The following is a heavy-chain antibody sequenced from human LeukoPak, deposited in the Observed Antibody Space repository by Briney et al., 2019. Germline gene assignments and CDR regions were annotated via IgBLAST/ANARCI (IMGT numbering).Heavy chain of an antibody. V-gene: IGHV1-69*05. CDR3: ARRLLLIDWCFDL. CDR2: VTPIFATP. J-gene: IGHJ2*01. D-gene: IGHD2-15*01. Sequence: GSSVKVSCEASGGSFSNNAINWVRQAPGQGLEWMGGVTPIFATPNYAQKFQGRVTITTDESTSTVYMELSSLRSEDTAVYYCARRLLLIDWCFDLWGRGTLLTVSS. CDR1: GGSFSNNA.